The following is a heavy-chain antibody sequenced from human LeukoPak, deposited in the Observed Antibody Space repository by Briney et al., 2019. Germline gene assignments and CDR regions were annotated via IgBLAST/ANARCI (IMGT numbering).Heavy chain of an antibody. Sequence: GGSLRLSCAASGFTVITHDMIWVRQAPGKGLEWVAVISYDGSDKYYADSVKGRFTISRDNSKNTLYLQMNSLRAEDTAVYYCARSLATSYYYMDVWGKGTTVTVSS. CDR1: GFTVITHD. CDR2: ISYDGSDK. V-gene: IGHV3-30*03. D-gene: IGHD5-12*01. J-gene: IGHJ6*03. CDR3: ARSLATSYYYMDV.